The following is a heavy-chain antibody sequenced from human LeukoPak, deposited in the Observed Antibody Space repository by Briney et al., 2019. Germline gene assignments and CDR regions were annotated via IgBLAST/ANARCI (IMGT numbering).Heavy chain of an antibody. CDR3: ATSPNWGAAGSY. J-gene: IGHJ4*02. D-gene: IGHD7-27*01. CDR2: IYPGDSDT. Sequence: MGIIYPGDSDTRYSPSFQGQVTISADKSISTAYLQWSSLKASDTAMYYCATSPNWGAAGSYWGQGTLVTVSS. V-gene: IGHV5-51*01.